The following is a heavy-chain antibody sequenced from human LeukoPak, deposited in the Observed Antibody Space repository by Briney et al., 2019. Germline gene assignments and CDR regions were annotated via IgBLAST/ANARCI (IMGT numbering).Heavy chain of an antibody. J-gene: IGHJ6*02. Sequence: GASVKVSCKASGYTFTSYDINWVRQATGQGLEWMGWMNPNSGNTGYAQKFQGRVTMTRNTFISTAYMELSSLRSEDTAVYYCARAGYSYGSSGMDAWGQGTTVTVSS. CDR1: GYTFTSYD. D-gene: IGHD5-18*01. CDR3: ARAGYSYGSSGMDA. V-gene: IGHV1-8*01. CDR2: MNPNSGNT.